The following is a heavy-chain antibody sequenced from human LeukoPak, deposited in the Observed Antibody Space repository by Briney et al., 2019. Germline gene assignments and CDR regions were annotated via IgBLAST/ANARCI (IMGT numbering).Heavy chain of an antibody. Sequence: GESLKISCNGSGYXFTNYWISWVRQMPGKGLEWMGIIDPGNSETKYSPSLQGQVTISADKSISTAYLQWSSLKASDTAMYYCARIEGSTFDYWGQGTLVTVSS. CDR1: GYXFTNYW. CDR3: ARIEGSTFDY. V-gene: IGHV5-51*01. CDR2: IDPGNSET. J-gene: IGHJ4*02.